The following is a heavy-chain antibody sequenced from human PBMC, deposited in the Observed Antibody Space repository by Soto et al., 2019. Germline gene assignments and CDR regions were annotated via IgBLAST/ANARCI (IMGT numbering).Heavy chain of an antibody. V-gene: IGHV1-69*06. D-gene: IGHD3-3*01. CDR1: GGTFSSYA. Sequence: QVQLVQSGAEVKKPGSSVKVSCKASGGTFSSYAISWVRQAPGQGLEWMGGIIPIFGTANYAQKFQGRVTITADKSTSTAYMELSSLRSEDTAVYYCARKADYDFWSGLRYSMDVWGQGTTVTVSS. J-gene: IGHJ6*02. CDR2: IIPIFGTA. CDR3: ARKADYDFWSGLRYSMDV.